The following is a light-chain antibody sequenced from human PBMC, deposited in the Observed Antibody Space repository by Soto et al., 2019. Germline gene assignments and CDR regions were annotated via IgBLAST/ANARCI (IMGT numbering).Light chain of an antibody. Sequence: EVVLTQSPGALSLSPGDRATLSCRASQSVSSSSLAWYQQKPGQAPRLLIYHTSSRATGIPDRFSGSGSGTDFTLTISRLEPEDFAVYYCQQYGTSPPYTFGHGTKVDIK. CDR2: HTS. J-gene: IGKJ2*01. CDR1: QSVSSSS. CDR3: QQYGTSPPYT. V-gene: IGKV3-20*01.